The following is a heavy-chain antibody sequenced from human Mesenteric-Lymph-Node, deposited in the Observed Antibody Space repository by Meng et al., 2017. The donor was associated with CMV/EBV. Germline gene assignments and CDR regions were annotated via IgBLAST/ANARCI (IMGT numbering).Heavy chain of an antibody. CDR3: ASDYGSWSYRFDY. CDR2: IYHTGST. J-gene: IGHJ4*02. V-gene: IGHV4-30-2*01. CDR1: GGSINSGYYS. Sequence: SGGSINSGYYSWSWIRKPPGKGLEWIGYIYHTGSTIYNPSLKSRVTLSLDKSKNQFSLELRSVTAADTAVYFCASDYGSWSYRFDYWGQGILVTVSS. D-gene: IGHD3-10*01.